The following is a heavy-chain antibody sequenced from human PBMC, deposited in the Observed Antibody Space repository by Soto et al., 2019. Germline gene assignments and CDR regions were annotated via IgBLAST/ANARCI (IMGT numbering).Heavy chain of an antibody. V-gene: IGHV3-73*01. CDR2: IRSGANNYLT. CDR1: GFSFSDSA. Sequence: LSLSYAAPGFSFSDSAMHWVRQPPGKGLEWIARIRSGANNYLTAYPASVTGRFTISRDDSKNTAYLQMDGLTSEDTAMYFCARGGGSGVNDYWGQGIMVTVSS. J-gene: IGHJ4*02. D-gene: IGHD1-26*01. CDR3: ARGGGSGVNDY.